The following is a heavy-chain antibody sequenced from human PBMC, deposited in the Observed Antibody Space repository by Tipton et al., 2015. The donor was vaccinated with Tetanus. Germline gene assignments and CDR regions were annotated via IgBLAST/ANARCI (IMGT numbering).Heavy chain of an antibody. CDR1: GASISSSRRFD. J-gene: IGHJ4*02. CDR2: ISYSGST. Sequence: TLSLTCTVSGASISSSRRFDCGWIRQPPGKGLEWIGTISYSGSTSYSPSLKSRVTMSVDTSRNQFSLNLTSVTAADTAVYFCARGLPREPFYLDYWGQGKQVTVSS. D-gene: IGHD1-26*01. CDR3: ARGLPREPFYLDY. V-gene: IGHV4-39*07.